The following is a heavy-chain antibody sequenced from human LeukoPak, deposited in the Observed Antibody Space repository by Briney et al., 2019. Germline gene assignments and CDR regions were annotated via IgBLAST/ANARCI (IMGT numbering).Heavy chain of an antibody. CDR1: GGSFNTYG. CDR2: IIPIFSTA. V-gene: IGHV1-69*06. CDR3: ARVTTPYYYYYMDV. Sequence: SVKVSCKASGGSFNTYGLSWVRQAPGQGLEWMGGIIPIFSTANYAQKFQGRVTVTADKSTNTAYMELSSLRSDDTAVYYCARVTTPYYYYYMDVWGKGTTVTISS. D-gene: IGHD4-17*01. J-gene: IGHJ6*03.